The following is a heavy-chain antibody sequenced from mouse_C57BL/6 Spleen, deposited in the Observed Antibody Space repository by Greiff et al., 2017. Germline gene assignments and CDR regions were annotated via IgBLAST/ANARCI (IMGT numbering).Heavy chain of an antibody. V-gene: IGHV14-1*01. D-gene: IGHD1-1*01. J-gene: IGHJ3*01. Sequence: VQLQQSGAELVRPGASVKLSCTASGFNIKDYYMHWVKQRPEQGLEWIGRIDPEDGDTEYAPKFQGKATMTADTSSHTAYLQLSSLTSEDTAVYYCTTSPLYYYGSSLFAYWGQGTLVTVSA. CDR1: GFNIKDYY. CDR2: IDPEDGDT. CDR3: TTSPLYYYGSSLFAY.